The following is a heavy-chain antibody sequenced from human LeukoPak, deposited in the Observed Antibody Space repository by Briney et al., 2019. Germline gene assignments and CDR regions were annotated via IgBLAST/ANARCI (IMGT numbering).Heavy chain of an antibody. V-gene: IGHV4-4*02. D-gene: IGHD3-3*01. J-gene: IGHJ4*02. Sequence: SGTLSLTCAVSGGSISSNWWSWVRQPPGKGLEWIGEIYHSGSTNYNPSLKSRVTILVDTSKNQFSLNLSSVTAADTAVYSCAREGQGGYYHGYWGQGTVVIVSS. CDR2: IYHSGST. CDR3: AREGQGGYYHGY. CDR1: GGSISSNW.